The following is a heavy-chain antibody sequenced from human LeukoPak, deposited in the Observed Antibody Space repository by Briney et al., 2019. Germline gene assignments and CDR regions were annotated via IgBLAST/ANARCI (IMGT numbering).Heavy chain of an antibody. D-gene: IGHD5-18*01. CDR1: GFTFSSYN. CDR2: ISSSGGYM. Sequence: GGSLRLSCAASGFTFSSYNMNWVRQAPGKGLEWVSSISSSGGYMYYGDSVKGRFTISRDNAKNSLYLQMNSLRAEDTAVYYCARERGYSYGYSDYWGQGTLVTVSS. J-gene: IGHJ4*02. V-gene: IGHV3-21*01. CDR3: ARERGYSYGYSDY.